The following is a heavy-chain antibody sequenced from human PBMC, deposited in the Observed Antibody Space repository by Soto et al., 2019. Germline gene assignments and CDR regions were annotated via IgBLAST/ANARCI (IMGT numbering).Heavy chain of an antibody. D-gene: IGHD3-22*01. J-gene: IGHJ4*02. CDR3: ARSIYDSSGYYYLHY. V-gene: IGHV1-46*01. CDR2: INPSGGST. Sequence: ASVTVSCTASGYTFTSYYMHWVRQAPGQGLEWMGIINPSGGSTSYAQKFQGRVTMTRDTSTSTVYMELSSLRSEDTAVYYCARSIYDSSGYYYLHYWGQGTLVTVSS. CDR1: GYTFTSYY.